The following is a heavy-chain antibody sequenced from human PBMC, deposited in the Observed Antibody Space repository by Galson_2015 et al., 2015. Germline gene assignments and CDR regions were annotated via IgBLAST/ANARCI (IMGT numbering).Heavy chain of an antibody. CDR1: GGSISSGGYY. J-gene: IGHJ5*02. D-gene: IGHD3-3*01. V-gene: IGHV4-31*03. Sequence: TLSLTCTVSGGSISSGGYYWSWIRQHPGKGLEWIGYIYYSGSAYYSPSLKSRLTMSVDTSKNQFSLKLTSVTAADTAVYYCARQGALEGLPNWPDPWGQGILVTVSS. CDR3: ARQGALEGLPNWPDP. CDR2: IYYSGSA.